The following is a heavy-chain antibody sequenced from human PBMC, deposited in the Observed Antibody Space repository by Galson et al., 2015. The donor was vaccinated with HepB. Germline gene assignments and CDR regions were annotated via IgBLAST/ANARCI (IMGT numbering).Heavy chain of an antibody. D-gene: IGHD2-15*01. CDR1: GFTFSSYS. Sequence: SLRLSCATSGFTFSSYSMNWVRQAPGTGLEWISYLSGGSRTIYYADSVKGRFTISGDYAKNSLYLQMNSLRVEDTALYYCARSYCSGGRCYYIDYWGQGVLVTVSS. V-gene: IGHV3-48*04. CDR2: LSGGSRTI. J-gene: IGHJ4*02. CDR3: ARSYCSGGRCYYIDY.